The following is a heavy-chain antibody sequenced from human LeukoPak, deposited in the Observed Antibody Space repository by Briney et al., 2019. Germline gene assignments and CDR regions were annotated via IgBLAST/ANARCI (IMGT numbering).Heavy chain of an antibody. J-gene: IGHJ4*02. Sequence: SETLSLTCTVSGGSISSYYWSWIRQPPGKGLEWIGYIYYSGSTNYNPSLKSRVTISVDTSKNQFSLKLSSVTAADTAVYYCARHEDGYYPFDYWGQGTLVTVSS. CDR1: GGSISSYY. CDR2: IYYSGST. D-gene: IGHD1-26*01. CDR3: ARHEDGYYPFDY. V-gene: IGHV4-59*01.